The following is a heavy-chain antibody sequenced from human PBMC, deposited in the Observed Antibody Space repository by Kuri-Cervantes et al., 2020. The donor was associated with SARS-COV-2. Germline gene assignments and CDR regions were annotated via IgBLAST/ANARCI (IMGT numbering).Heavy chain of an antibody. CDR2: IVVGSGKT. Sequence: PSVKVSCKASGFSFSNSAVQWVRQARGQRLEWIGWIVVGSGKTSYAQRFQGRVTVTRDMSTSTAYLELAGLRYEDTAVYYCAADDQQLLDWGQGTLVTVSS. J-gene: IGHJ4*02. CDR3: AADDQQLLD. V-gene: IGHV1-58*01. CDR1: GFSFSNSA. D-gene: IGHD2-2*01.